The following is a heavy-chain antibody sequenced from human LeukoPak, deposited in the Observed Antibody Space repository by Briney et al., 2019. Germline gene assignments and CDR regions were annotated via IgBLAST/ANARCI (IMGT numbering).Heavy chain of an antibody. CDR1: GYTFTSYG. V-gene: IGHV1-18*01. D-gene: IGHD2-21*02. J-gene: IGHJ4*02. Sequence: ASVKVSCKASGYTFTSYGISWVRQAPGQGLEWMGWISAYNGNTNYAQKLQGRVTITTDTSTSTAYMELRSLRSEDTAVYYCARDRLRTAIFDYWGQGTLVTVSS. CDR2: ISAYNGNT. CDR3: ARDRLRTAIFDY.